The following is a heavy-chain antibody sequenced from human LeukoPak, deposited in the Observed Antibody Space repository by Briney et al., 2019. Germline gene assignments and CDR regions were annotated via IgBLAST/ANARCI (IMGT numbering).Heavy chain of an antibody. J-gene: IGHJ4*02. V-gene: IGHV3-33*01. Sequence: GGSLRLSCAASGFTFSSYGMHWVRQAPGKGLEWVAVIWYDGSNKYYADSVKGRFTISRDNSKNTLYLQMNSLRAEDTAVYYCASNTRTLEEINWGQGTLVTVSS. CDR2: IWYDGSNK. CDR3: ASNTRTLEEIN. CDR1: GFTFSSYG.